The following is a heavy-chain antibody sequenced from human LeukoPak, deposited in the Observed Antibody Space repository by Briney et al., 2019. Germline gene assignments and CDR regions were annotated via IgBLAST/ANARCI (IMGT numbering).Heavy chain of an antibody. CDR1: GFTFSSYG. CDR2: ISGSGGST. J-gene: IGHJ4*02. Sequence: GGSLRLSCAASGFTFSSYGMSWVRQAPGKGLEWVSAISGSGGSTYYADSVKGRFTISRDNSKNTLYLQMNSLRAEDTAVYYCAKDHWYYDFWSGYYLDYWGQGTLVTVSS. V-gene: IGHV3-23*01. D-gene: IGHD3-3*01. CDR3: AKDHWYYDFWSGYYLDY.